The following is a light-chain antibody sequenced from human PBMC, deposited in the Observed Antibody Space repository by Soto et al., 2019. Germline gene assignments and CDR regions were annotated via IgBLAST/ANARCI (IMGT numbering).Light chain of an antibody. J-gene: IGKJ1*01. CDR1: QSLVYSDGNTY. CDR3: MEGSHWWT. V-gene: IGKV2-30*01. CDR2: KVF. Sequence: DVGLTQSPLSLPVTLGQPASISCRSSQSLVYSDGNTYLYWFHQRPGQSPRRLIYKVFNRDSGVPDGFGGSGSGTDFTLEISRVAAEDVGVYYCMEGSHWWTCGQGTSVEIK.